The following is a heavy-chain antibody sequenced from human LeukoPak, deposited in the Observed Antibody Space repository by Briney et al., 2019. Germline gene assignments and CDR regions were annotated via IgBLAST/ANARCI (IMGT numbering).Heavy chain of an antibody. Sequence: PSETLSLTCTVSGYSISTGYYWGWIRQSPGKGLEWLATVHHGGSTYDSPSLKSRVTISVDTSKNQFSLKLTSVTAADTAVYYCAKGTSSGWYYFDYWGQGTLVTVSS. V-gene: IGHV4-38-2*02. CDR2: VHHGGST. D-gene: IGHD6-19*01. CDR1: GYSISTGYY. CDR3: AKGTSSGWYYFDY. J-gene: IGHJ4*02.